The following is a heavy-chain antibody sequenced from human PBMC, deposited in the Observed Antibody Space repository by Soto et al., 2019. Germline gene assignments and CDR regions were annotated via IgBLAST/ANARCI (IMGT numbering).Heavy chain of an antibody. V-gene: IGHV3-49*03. CDR2: ITSKKYGGTP. Sequence: GGSLRLSCITSGFAFGDFAMTWFRQAPGKGLEWVGFITSKKYGGTPQYAASVKGRFSISRDDSKSIAYLQMNSLRAEDTAVYYCAKRTSWSGYYFPDYYYYMDVWGKGTTVTVSS. CDR1: GFAFGDFA. CDR3: AKRTSWSGYYFPDYYYYMDV. J-gene: IGHJ6*03. D-gene: IGHD3-3*01.